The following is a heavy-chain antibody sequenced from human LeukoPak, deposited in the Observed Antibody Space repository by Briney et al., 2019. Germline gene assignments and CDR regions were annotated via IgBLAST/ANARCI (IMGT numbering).Heavy chain of an antibody. CDR3: ARAKQLDY. V-gene: IGHV3-30-3*01. CDR2: ISYDGSNK. D-gene: IGHD1/OR15-1a*01. CDR1: GFTFSSYA. Sequence: GGSLGLSCAASGFTFSSYAMHWVRQAPGKGLEWVAVISYDGSNKYYADSVKGRFTISRDNSKNTLYLQMNSLRAEDTAVYYCARAKQLDYWGQGTLVTVSS. J-gene: IGHJ4*02.